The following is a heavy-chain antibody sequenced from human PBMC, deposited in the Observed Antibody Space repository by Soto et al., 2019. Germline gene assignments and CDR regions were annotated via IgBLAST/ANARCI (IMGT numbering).Heavy chain of an antibody. CDR3: AKDGDFGEDGPAEYFEH. CDR2: TTGSGANK. J-gene: IGHJ1*01. V-gene: IGHV3-23*01. Sequence: EVNLLESGGGVVQPGESLRLSCVGSGFTFKNYAMTWVRQAPGKGLEWVSGTTGSGANKHYAGSVRGRFTISRDNSKKTLYLEMKSLRVEDTAVYYCAKDGDFGEDGPAEYFEHWGQGTLVTVSS. CDR1: GFTFKNYA. D-gene: IGHD4-17*01.